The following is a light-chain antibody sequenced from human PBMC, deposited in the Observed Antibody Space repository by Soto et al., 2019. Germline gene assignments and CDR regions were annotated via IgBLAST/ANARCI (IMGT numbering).Light chain of an antibody. CDR1: SSNVGSNS. CDR3: GSWDSSLTYV. V-gene: IGLV1-51*01. Sequence: QSVLTQPPSASGTPGQRVTISCSGSSSNVGSNSVNWYQQLPGTAPKLLIYDNNKRPSGIPDRFSGSQSGTSATLGITGLQTGDEAVYYCGSWDSSLTYVFGTGTKVNVL. J-gene: IGLJ1*01. CDR2: DNN.